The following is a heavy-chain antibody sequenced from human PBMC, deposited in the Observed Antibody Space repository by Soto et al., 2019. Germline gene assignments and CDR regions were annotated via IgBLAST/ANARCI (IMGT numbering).Heavy chain of an antibody. J-gene: IGHJ5*02. V-gene: IGHV3-21*01. CDR3: ARDDIALSGWFDP. CDR1: GFTFSSYS. D-gene: IGHD5-12*01. CDR2: ISSSSSYI. Sequence: EVQLVESGGGLVKPGGSLRLSCAASGFTFSSYSMNWVHQAPGKGLEWVSSISSSSSYIYYADSVKGRFTISRDNAKNSLYLQMNSLRAEDTAVYYCARDDIALSGWFDPWGQGTLVTVSS.